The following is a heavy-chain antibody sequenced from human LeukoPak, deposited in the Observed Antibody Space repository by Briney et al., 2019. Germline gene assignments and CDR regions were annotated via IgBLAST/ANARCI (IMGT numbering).Heavy chain of an antibody. CDR2: ISYDGSNK. D-gene: IGHD2-21*01. Sequence: PGGSLRLSCAASGFTFSSYAMHWVRQAPGKGLEWVAVISYDGSNKYYADSVKGRFTIPRDNSKNTPYLQMNSLRAEDTAVYYCAREELWSYYFDYWGQGTLVTVSS. CDR3: AREELWSYYFDY. J-gene: IGHJ4*02. V-gene: IGHV3-30-3*01. CDR1: GFTFSSYA.